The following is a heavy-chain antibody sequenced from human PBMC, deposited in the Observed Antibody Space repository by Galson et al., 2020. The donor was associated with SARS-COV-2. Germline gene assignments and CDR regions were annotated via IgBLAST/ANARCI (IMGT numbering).Heavy chain of an antibody. CDR2: ISPNSGNT. J-gene: IGHJ3*02. CDR1: GYTFNTYG. V-gene: IGHV1-18*01. CDR3: ARDWSTSRRGACDI. Sequence: ASVKVSCKSSGYTFNTYGISWVRQAPGQGLEWMGWISPNSGNTYYAQKFQGRVTLTRDKFTSTVYMELSGLTSDGTAVYYCARDWSTSRRGACDIWGQGTQVTVSS. D-gene: IGHD3-3*01.